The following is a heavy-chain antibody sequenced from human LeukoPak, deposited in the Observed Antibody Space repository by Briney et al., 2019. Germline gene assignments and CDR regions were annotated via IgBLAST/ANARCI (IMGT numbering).Heavy chain of an antibody. V-gene: IGHV4-31*03. Sequence: SQTLSLTCTVSGGSISSGGYYWSWIRQHPGKGLEWIGYIYYSGSTYYNPSLKSRVTISVDRSKNQFSLKLSSVTAADTAVYYCARVDYGGNSVRVSYYYYGMDVWGQGTTVTVSS. J-gene: IGHJ6*02. CDR1: GGSISSGGYY. CDR2: IYYSGST. CDR3: ARVDYGGNSVRVSYYYYGMDV. D-gene: IGHD4-23*01.